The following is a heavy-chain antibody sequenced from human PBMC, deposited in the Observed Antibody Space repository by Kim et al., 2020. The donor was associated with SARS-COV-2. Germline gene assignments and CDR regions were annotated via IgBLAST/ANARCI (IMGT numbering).Heavy chain of an antibody. V-gene: IGHV3-9*01. CDR3: ATDHGSAYYSFDAFDS. D-gene: IGHD3-10*01. J-gene: IGHJ3*02. CDR1: GFTFDDYA. Sequence: GGSLRLSCAASGFTFDDYALHWVRQAPGKGLEWVSGISSNSGRIGYADAVKGRFTISRDNAKNSLFLQMNSLTAEDTALYYCATDHGSAYYSFDAFDSWG. CDR2: ISSNSGRI.